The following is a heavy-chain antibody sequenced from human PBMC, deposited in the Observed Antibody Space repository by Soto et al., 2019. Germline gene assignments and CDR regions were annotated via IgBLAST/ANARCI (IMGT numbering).Heavy chain of an antibody. J-gene: IGHJ4*01. D-gene: IGHD3-10*01. Sequence: ASVKVSCKASGYTFTNNPMHWVRQAPGQGLEWMGVVNPSTGNTGYAQRFQGRVTMTRDASTNTVYMELSSLRSEDTAVYYCARRVYSPASGSYFDYWG. V-gene: IGHV1-46*03. CDR3: ARRVYSPASGSYFDY. CDR2: VNPSTGNT. CDR1: GYTFTNNP.